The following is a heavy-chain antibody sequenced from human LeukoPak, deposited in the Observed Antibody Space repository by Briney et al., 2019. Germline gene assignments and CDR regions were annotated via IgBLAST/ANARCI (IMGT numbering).Heavy chain of an antibody. Sequence: GRSLRLSCAASGFTFDDYAMHWVRHAPGKGLEWVSGISWNSGSIGYADSVKGRFTISRDNAKNSLYLQMNSLRAEDTALYYCVKAKEQWLGSYGMDVWGQGTTVTVSS. CDR3: VKAKEQWLGSYGMDV. D-gene: IGHD6-19*01. CDR2: ISWNSGSI. V-gene: IGHV3-9*01. J-gene: IGHJ6*02. CDR1: GFTFDDYA.